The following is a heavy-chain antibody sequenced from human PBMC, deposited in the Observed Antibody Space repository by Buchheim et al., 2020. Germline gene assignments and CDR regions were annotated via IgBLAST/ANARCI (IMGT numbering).Heavy chain of an antibody. CDR1: GGSISSGDYY. V-gene: IGHV4-30-4*01. D-gene: IGHD3-10*01. J-gene: IGHJ4*02. CDR2: IYYSGST. Sequence: QVQLQESGPGRVKPSQTLSLTCTVSGGSISSGDYYWSWIRQPPGKGLEWIGYIYYSGSTYYNPSLTSRVTISVDPSKNQFSLKLSSVTAADTAVYYCARVRVRPYYYGSGSYYLFDYWGQGTL. CDR3: ARVRVRPYYYGSGSYYLFDY.